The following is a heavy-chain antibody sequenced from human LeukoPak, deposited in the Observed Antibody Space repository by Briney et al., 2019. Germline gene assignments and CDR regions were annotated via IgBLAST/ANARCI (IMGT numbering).Heavy chain of an antibody. V-gene: IGHV3-15*01. Sequence: GGSLRLSCAASGFTFSTAWMTWVRQAPGKGLEWVGRVKSKAEGGTTDNPAPAKGRFIISRDESKNTLYLQINSLKTDDTAVYYCTTEIEMQLSLGYWGLGTLVTVSS. J-gene: IGHJ4*02. CDR3: TTEIEMQLSLGY. CDR1: GFTFSTAW. D-gene: IGHD5-18*01. CDR2: VKSKAEGGTT.